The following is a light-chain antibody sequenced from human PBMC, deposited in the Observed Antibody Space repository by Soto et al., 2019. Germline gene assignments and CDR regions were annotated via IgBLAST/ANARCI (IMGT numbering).Light chain of an antibody. CDR1: QSVSSSY. CDR2: GAS. Sequence: EIVLTQSPGTLSLSPGERATLSCRASQSVSSSYLAWYQQKPGQAPRLLIYGASSRATGIPDRFSGSGSGTDFTLTISRLEPEDFEVYYWQQYGSSLITFGQGTRLEIK. J-gene: IGKJ5*01. V-gene: IGKV3-20*01. CDR3: QQYGSSLIT.